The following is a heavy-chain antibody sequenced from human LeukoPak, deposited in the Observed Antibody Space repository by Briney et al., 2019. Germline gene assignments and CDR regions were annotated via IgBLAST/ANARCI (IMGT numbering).Heavy chain of an antibody. CDR2: INPSGGST. V-gene: IGHV1-46*01. CDR1: GYTFTSYY. Sequence: GASVKVSCKASGYTFTSYYMHWVRQAPGQGLEWMGIINPSGGSTSYAQKFQGRVTMTRDTSTSTVYMELSSLRSEDTAVYYCARDAFRPLGGSSWGEFDYWGQGTLVTVSS. CDR3: ARDAFRPLGGSSWGEFDY. J-gene: IGHJ4*02. D-gene: IGHD6-13*01.